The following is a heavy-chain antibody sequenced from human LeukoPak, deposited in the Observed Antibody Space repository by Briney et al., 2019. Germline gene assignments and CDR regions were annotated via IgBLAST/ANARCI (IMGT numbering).Heavy chain of an antibody. Sequence: PGGSLRLSCAASGFTFSSYGMHWVRQAPGKGLEWVAVISYDGSNKYYADSVKGRFTISRDNSKNTLYLQMNSLRAEDTAVYYCAKEMPVLLWFGGAGNWYFDLWGRGTLVTVSS. CDR2: ISYDGSNK. J-gene: IGHJ2*01. D-gene: IGHD3-10*01. V-gene: IGHV3-30*18. CDR3: AKEMPVLLWFGGAGNWYFDL. CDR1: GFTFSSYG.